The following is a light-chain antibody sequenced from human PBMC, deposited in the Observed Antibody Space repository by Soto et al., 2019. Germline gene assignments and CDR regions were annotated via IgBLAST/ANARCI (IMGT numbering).Light chain of an antibody. Sequence: QSVLTQPPSVSGAPGQSVTVACTGSSSNIGAGYDVHWYRQLPRTAPELLIYGNNNRPSGVPDRFSASRSGTSASLAITGLHAEDEADYYCHAFDNSLHGSRIFGGGTKLTVL. V-gene: IGLV1-40*01. CDR3: HAFDNSLHGSRI. CDR1: SSNIGAGYD. J-gene: IGLJ2*01. CDR2: GNN.